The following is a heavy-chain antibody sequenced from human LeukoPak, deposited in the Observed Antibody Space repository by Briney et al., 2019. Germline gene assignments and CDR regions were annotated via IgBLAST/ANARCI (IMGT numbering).Heavy chain of an antibody. CDR2: ISAYSGNT. CDR1: GYTFTSYG. J-gene: IGHJ5*02. Sequence: ASMKVSCKASGYTFTSYGISWVRQAPGQGLEWMGWISAYSGNTNYAQKLQGRVTMTTDTSTSTAYMELRSLRSDDTAVYYCARDRYSSSWNWFDPWGQGTLVTVSS. D-gene: IGHD6-13*01. V-gene: IGHV1-18*01. CDR3: ARDRYSSSWNWFDP.